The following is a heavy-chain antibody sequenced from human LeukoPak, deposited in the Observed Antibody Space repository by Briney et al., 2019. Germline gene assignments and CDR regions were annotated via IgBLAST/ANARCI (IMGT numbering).Heavy chain of an antibody. Sequence: GGSLRLSCAASGFTFSSSAMSWVRQTPGKGLEWVSTITDNGGSTYFADSVKGRFTISRDNSKNTLHLQMNSLRADDTAVYYCAKRNSGSYSRGFDYWGQETLVTVSS. CDR3: AKRNSGSYSRGFDY. D-gene: IGHD1-26*01. CDR1: GFTFSSSA. J-gene: IGHJ4*02. CDR2: ITDNGGST. V-gene: IGHV3-23*01.